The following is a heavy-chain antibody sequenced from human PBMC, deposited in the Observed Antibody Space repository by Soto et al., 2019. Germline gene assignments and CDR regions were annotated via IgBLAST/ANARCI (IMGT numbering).Heavy chain of an antibody. J-gene: IGHJ4*02. CDR2: ISGSGGST. D-gene: IGHD3-10*01. CDR3: AKDWHYYGSGSTYFDI. CDR1: GFTFSSYA. Sequence: EVQLLESGGGLVQPGGSLRLSCAASGFTFSSYAMSWVRQAPGKGLEWVSAISGSGGSTYYADSAKGRFTISRDNSKKTLYLKMNSLRAEDTAVYYCAKDWHYYGSGSTYFDIWGQGTLVTVSS. V-gene: IGHV3-23*01.